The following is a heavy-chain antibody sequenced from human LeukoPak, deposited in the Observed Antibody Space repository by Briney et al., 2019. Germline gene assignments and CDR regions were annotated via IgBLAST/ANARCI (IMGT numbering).Heavy chain of an antibody. CDR2: INTGNGNT. CDR1: GYTFTHYA. D-gene: IGHD3-16*01. CDR3: ATRSASSYGGVFDF. V-gene: IGHV1-3*04. J-gene: IGHJ4*02. Sequence: WASVKVSCTASGYTFTHYAMHWVRQAPGQSLEWMGWINTGNGNTKYSQKFQGRATLTRDTSANTAYMEVTSLRSEDTAVYYCATRSASSYGGVFDFWGQGSLVIVSS.